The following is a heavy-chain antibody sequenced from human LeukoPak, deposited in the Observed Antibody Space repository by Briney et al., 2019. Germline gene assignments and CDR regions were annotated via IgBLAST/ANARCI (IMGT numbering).Heavy chain of an antibody. D-gene: IGHD3-16*02. V-gene: IGHV1-69*06. CDR3: ASPKLRLGELSADAFDI. CDR1: GGTFSSYA. Sequence: GASVKVSCKASGGTFSSYAISWVRQAPGQGLEWMGGIIPIFGTANYAQKFQGRVTITADKSTSTAYMELRSLSSEDTAVYCCASPKLRLGELSADAFDIWGQGTMVTVSS. J-gene: IGHJ3*02. CDR2: IIPIFGTA.